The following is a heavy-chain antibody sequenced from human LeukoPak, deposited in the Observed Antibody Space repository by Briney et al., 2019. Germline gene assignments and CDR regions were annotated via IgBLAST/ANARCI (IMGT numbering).Heavy chain of an antibody. D-gene: IGHD5-24*01. CDR3: ARDALAGDGYNYYFDY. V-gene: IGHV4-59*01. CDR2: VYSSGST. CDR1: GGSITSDW. Sequence: SETLSLTCSVSGGSITSDWWAWIRQPPGKGLEWIGYVYSSGSTSYNPSLKSRVTLSIGVSKTQFSLKLNSVTAADTAVYYCARDALAGDGYNYYFDYWGQGTLVTVSS. J-gene: IGHJ4*02.